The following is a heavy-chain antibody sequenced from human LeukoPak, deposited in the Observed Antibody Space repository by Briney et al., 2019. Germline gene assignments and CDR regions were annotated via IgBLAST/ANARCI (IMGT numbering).Heavy chain of an antibody. J-gene: IGHJ5*02. CDR3: ARDYFDRLLNWFDP. Sequence: SETLSLTCTVSGYSISSGYYWGWIRQPPGKGLEWIGSIYHSGSTYYNPSLKSRVTISVDTSKNQFSLKLSSVTAADTAVYYCARDYFDRLLNWFDPWGQGTLVTVSS. CDR2: IYHSGST. CDR1: GYSISSGYY. D-gene: IGHD3-9*01. V-gene: IGHV4-38-2*02.